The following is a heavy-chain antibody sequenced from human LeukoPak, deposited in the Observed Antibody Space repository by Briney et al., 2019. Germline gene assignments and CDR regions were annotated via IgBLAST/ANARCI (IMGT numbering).Heavy chain of an antibody. V-gene: IGHV3-49*04. CDR2: IRSKAYGGTT. D-gene: IGHD5-18*01. CDR3: TREIGDTATR. Sequence: GRSLRLSCTASGFTFGDYAMSWVRQAPGKGLEWVGFIRSKAYGGTTEYAASVKGRFTISRDDSKSIAYLQMNSLKTEDTAVYYCTREIGDTATRWGQGTLVTVSS. CDR1: GFTFGDYA. J-gene: IGHJ4*02.